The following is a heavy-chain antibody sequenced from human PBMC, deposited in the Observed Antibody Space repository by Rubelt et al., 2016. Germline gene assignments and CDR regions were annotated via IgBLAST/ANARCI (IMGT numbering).Heavy chain of an antibody. Sequence: LRLSCAASGFTFSSYAMHWVRQAPGKGLEWVAVISYDGSNKYYADSVKGRFTISRDNSKNPLYLQTTSLRPEDTAVYYCARVGSIYSGAVTKYGMDVWGQGTTVTVS. CDR3: ARVGSIYSGAVTKYGMDV. J-gene: IGHJ6*02. D-gene: IGHD6-19*01. V-gene: IGHV3-30*04. CDR2: ISYDGSNK. CDR1: GFTFSSYA.